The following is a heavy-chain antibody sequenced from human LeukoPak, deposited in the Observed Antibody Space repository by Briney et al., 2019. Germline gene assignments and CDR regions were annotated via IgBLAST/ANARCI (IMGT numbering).Heavy chain of an antibody. V-gene: IGHV1-8*01. CDR1: GYSFTTYD. CDR2: MNPNSART. Sequence: GASVKVSCKASGYSFTTYDFNWVRQATGQGLEWMGWMNPNSARTGYAQKFQGRVTMTWDASINTAYLELNSLTSDDTAIYLCARAAKYSPYYFDYWGQGSLVTVSS. CDR3: ARAAKYSPYYFDY. J-gene: IGHJ4*02. D-gene: IGHD6-6*01.